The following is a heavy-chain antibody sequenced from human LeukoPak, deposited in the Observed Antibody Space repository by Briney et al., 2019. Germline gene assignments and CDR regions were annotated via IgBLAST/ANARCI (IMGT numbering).Heavy chain of an antibody. CDR1: GGSISGYY. V-gene: IGHV4-59*01. D-gene: IGHD6-13*01. Sequence: NTSETLSLTCTVSGGSISGYYWNWIRQPLGKGLEWIGYIYSSGSTTYNPSLKSRVTISLDTSKNQFSLKLSSVTPADTAVYYCATLQYSSSWPHGAFDIWGQGTMVTVSS. CDR3: ATLQYSSSWPHGAFDI. J-gene: IGHJ3*02. CDR2: IYSSGST.